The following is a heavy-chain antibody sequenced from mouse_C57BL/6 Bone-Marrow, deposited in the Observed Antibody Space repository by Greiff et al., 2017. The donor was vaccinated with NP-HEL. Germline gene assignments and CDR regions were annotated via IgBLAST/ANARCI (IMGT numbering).Heavy chain of an antibody. CDR2: SRNKANDYTT. CDR1: GFTFSDFY. J-gene: IGHJ4*01. CDR3: ARDSYGIYAMDY. D-gene: IGHD2-1*01. Sequence: EVNVVESGGGLVQSGRSLRLSCATSGFTFSDFYMEWVRQAPGKGLEWIAASRNKANDYTTEYSASVKGRFIVSRDTSQSILYLQMNALRAEDTAIYYCARDSYGIYAMDYWGQGTSVTVSS. V-gene: IGHV7-1*01.